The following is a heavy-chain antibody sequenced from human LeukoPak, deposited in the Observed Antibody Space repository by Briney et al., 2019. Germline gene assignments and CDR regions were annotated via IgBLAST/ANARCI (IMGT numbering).Heavy chain of an antibody. J-gene: IGHJ2*01. V-gene: IGHV4-59*01. CDR3: ARMYSSGWYFDL. CDR2: IYYSGST. D-gene: IGHD3-22*01. CDR1: DGSISSYY. Sequence: KTSETLSLTCTVSDGSISSYYWSWIRQPPGKGLEWIGYIYYSGSTNYNSSLKNRVTISVDTSKSQLSLKLSSVTAADTAVYYCARMYSSGWYFDLWGRGTLVTVSS.